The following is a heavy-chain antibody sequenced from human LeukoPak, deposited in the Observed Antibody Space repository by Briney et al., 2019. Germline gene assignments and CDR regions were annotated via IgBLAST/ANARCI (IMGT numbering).Heavy chain of an antibody. CDR3: ARGAGYYDSSGYHLDY. CDR2: MNPNSGNT. Sequence: ASVKVSCKASGYTFTSYDINWVRQATGQGLEWMGWMNPNSGNTGYAQKFQGRVTMTRNTSISTAYMELSSLRSADTAVYYCARGAGYYDSSGYHLDYWGQGTLVTVSS. J-gene: IGHJ4*02. CDR1: GYTFTSYD. D-gene: IGHD3-22*01. V-gene: IGHV1-8*01.